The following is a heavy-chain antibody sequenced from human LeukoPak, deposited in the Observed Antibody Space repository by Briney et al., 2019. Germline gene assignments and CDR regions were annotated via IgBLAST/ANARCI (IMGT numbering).Heavy chain of an antibody. V-gene: IGHV1-2*02. Sequence: GASVKLSCKASGSTFTGYYMHWVRQAPGQALEWMGWINPNSGGTNYAQKFQGRVTMTRDTSISTAYMELSRLRSDDTAVYYCARVQGWLYAFDIWGQGTMVTVSS. CDR2: INPNSGGT. D-gene: IGHD3-22*01. J-gene: IGHJ3*02. CDR1: GSTFTGYY. CDR3: ARVQGWLYAFDI.